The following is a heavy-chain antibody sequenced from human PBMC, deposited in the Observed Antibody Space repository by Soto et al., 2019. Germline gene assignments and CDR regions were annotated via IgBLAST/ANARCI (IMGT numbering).Heavy chain of an antibody. D-gene: IGHD3-22*01. CDR1: GFTFSNYG. CDR2: IWYDGNNK. V-gene: IGHV3-33*01. CDR3: ARDSTITYNFDNSYHKIDY. J-gene: IGHJ4*02. Sequence: GGSLRLSCAASGFTFSNYGMHWVRQAPGKGLEWVAVIWYDGNNKYYADSVKGRFTISRDNSKNTFFLQMNSLRAEDTAVYYCARDSTITYNFDNSYHKIDYWGQGALVTVSS.